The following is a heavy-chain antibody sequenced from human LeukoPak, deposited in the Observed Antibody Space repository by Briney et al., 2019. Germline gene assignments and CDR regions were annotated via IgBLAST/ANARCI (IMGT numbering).Heavy chain of an antibody. CDR3: ARDDGSGHRAFDI. Sequence: PSQTLSLTCTVSGGSITGGGFCWSWIRQHPGKGLEWIGHIYYSGNTYYNPSLKSRVLMSVDTSKNQFSLKLSSVTAADTAVYYCARDDGSGHRAFDIWGQGTMVTVSS. D-gene: IGHD3-22*01. CDR2: IYYSGNT. V-gene: IGHV4-31*03. CDR1: GGSITGGGFC. J-gene: IGHJ3*02.